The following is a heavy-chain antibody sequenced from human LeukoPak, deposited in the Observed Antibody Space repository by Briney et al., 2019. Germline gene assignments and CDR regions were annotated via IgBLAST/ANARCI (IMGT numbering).Heavy chain of an antibody. CDR3: ARGQGAVTARWDLDY. V-gene: IGHV4-34*01. J-gene: IGHJ4*02. Sequence: SETLSLTCAVYGGSFSGYYWSRIRQPPGKGLEWIGEINHSGSTNYNPSLKSRVTISVDTSKNQFSLKLSSVTAADTAVYYCARGQGAVTARWDLDYWGQGTLVTVSS. D-gene: IGHD2-21*02. CDR2: INHSGST. CDR1: GGSFSGYY.